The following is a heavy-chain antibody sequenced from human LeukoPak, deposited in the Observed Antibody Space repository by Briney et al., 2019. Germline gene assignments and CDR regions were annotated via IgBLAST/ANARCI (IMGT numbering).Heavy chain of an antibody. D-gene: IGHD3-10*01. CDR3: ARVPRHITMVRGALDY. CDR2: IYYSGST. CDR1: GGSIRSGGYY. V-gene: IGHV4-31*03. J-gene: IGHJ4*02. Sequence: SETLSLTCTVSGGSIRSGGYYWSWIRQHPGKGLEWIGYIYYSGSTKYNPSLKSRVIISVDTSKNQFSLKLSSVTAADTAVYYCARVPRHITMVRGALDYWGQGTLVTVSS.